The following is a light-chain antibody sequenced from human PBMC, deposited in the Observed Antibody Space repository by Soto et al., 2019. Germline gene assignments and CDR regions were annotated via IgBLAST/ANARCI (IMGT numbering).Light chain of an antibody. V-gene: IGKV4-1*01. CDR3: QQYYSTPLS. CDR2: WAS. Sequence: DIVMTQSPDSLAVSLGERATINCKSSQSVLYSCNNKNYLAWYQQKPGQPRKLLIYWASTRESGGPDRFSGSGSAKDFTLTLISLHAEDVSVYYCQQYYSTPLSLGGGNKVEIK. J-gene: IGKJ4*01. CDR1: QSVLYSCNNKNY.